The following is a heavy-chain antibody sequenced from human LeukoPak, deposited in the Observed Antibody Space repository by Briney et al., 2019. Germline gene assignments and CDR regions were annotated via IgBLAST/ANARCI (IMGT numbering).Heavy chain of an antibody. CDR2: IYSGGST. CDR3: AKDPQSYYYDSSGYYTY. J-gene: IGHJ4*02. D-gene: IGHD3-22*01. V-gene: IGHV3-66*01. CDR1: GFTVSSNY. Sequence: GGSLRLSCAASGFTVSSNYMSWVRQAPGKGLEWVSVIYSGGSTYYADSVKGRFTISRGNSKNTLYLQMNSLRAEDTAVYYCAKDPQSYYYDSSGYYTYWGQGTLVTVSS.